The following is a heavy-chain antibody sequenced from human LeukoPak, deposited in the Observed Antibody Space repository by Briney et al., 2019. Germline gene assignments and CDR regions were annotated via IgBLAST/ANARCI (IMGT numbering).Heavy chain of an antibody. CDR1: GFTFSSYG. V-gene: IGHV3-53*01. D-gene: IGHD1-26*01. CDR2: LYSGGTT. CDR3: ARASGGSFAY. J-gene: IGHJ4*02. Sequence: RGSLRLSCAASGFTFSSYGMHWVRQAPGKGLEWVSVLYSGGTTYYADSVKGRFTVSRDNSKNTLYLQMNSLRAEDTAVYYCARASGGSFAYWGQETLVTVSS.